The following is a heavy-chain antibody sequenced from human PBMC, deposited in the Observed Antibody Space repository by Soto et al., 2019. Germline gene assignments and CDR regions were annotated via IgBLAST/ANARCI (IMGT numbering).Heavy chain of an antibody. CDR2: IWYDGSNK. D-gene: IGHD3-22*01. V-gene: IGHV3-33*01. Sequence: QVQLVESGGGVVQPGRSLRLSCAASGFTFSSYGMHWVRQAPGKGLEWVAVIWYDGSNKYYADSVKGRFTISRDNSKNTLYLQMNSLRAEDTAVYYCARVGYYDSSGYSEYYYYGMDVWGQGTTVTVSS. CDR1: GFTFSSYG. CDR3: ARVGYYDSSGYSEYYYYGMDV. J-gene: IGHJ6*02.